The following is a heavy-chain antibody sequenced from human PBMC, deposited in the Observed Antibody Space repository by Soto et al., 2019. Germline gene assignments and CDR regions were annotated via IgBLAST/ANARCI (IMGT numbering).Heavy chain of an antibody. CDR3: AKDLVVVPATIGPVLKTSLYYGMDV. J-gene: IGHJ6*02. CDR1: GLTFCSYG. CDR2: ISYDGSNK. Sequence: QHGGSLRLCCAACGLTFCSYGMHWVRQAPGKGLEWVAVISYDGSNKYYADSVKGRFTISRDNSKNTLYLQMNSLRAEDTAVYYCAKDLVVVPATIGPVLKTSLYYGMDVWGQGTTVTVSS. D-gene: IGHD2-2*01. V-gene: IGHV3-30*18.